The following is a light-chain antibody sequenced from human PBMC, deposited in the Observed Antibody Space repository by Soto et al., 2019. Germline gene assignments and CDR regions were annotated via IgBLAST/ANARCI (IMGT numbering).Light chain of an antibody. CDR3: SSYTGSSTYG. CDR1: SNDVGGYNY. J-gene: IGLJ1*01. CDR2: DVS. Sequence: QSALTQPASVSGSPGQSITISCTGTSNDVGGYNYVSWYQQHPGKAPKLMIYDVSNRPSGVSTRFSGSKSGNTASLTISGLQAEDEADYYCSSYTGSSTYGFGTGTKVTVL. V-gene: IGLV2-14*01.